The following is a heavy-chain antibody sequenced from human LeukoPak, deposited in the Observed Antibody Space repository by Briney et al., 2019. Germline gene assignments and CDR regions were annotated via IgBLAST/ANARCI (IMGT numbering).Heavy chain of an antibody. Sequence: GGSLRLSCAASGFTFSSFEMNWVRQAPGKGLEWVSYISSSGSIIYYADSVKGRFTISRDNAKNTVFLQMNSLRAEDTAVYYCVRDWGYDSSGYWQKYFDTWGQGTLVTVSS. J-gene: IGHJ4*02. CDR3: VRDWGYDSSGYWQKYFDT. CDR1: GFTFSSFE. V-gene: IGHV3-48*03. D-gene: IGHD3-22*01. CDR2: ISSSGSII.